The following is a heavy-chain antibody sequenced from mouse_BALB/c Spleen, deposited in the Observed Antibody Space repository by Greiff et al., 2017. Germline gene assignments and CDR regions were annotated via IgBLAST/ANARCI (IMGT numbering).Heavy chain of an antibody. CDR2: ISNGGGST. CDR1: GFTFSSYT. CDR3: ARKGVGHYYAMDY. J-gene: IGHJ4*01. V-gene: IGHV5-12-2*01. D-gene: IGHD1-1*02. Sequence: DVHLVESGGGLVQPGGSLKLSCAASGFTFSSYTMSWVRQTPEKRLEWVAYISNGGGSTYYPDTVKGRFTISRDNAKNTLYLQMSSLKSEDTAMYYCARKGVGHYYAMDYWGQGTSVTVSS.